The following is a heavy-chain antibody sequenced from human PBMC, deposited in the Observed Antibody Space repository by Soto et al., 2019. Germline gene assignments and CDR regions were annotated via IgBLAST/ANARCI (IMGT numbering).Heavy chain of an antibody. CDR1: GGSISSGDYY. Sequence: QVQLQESGPGLVKPSQTLSLTCTVSGGSISSGDYYWSWIRQPPGKGLEWIGYIYYSGSTYYNPSPXRXLTISVDTSKNQFSLKLTSVTAADTAVYYCARERPDGTRLDPWGQGTLVTVSS. D-gene: IGHD2-2*01. J-gene: IGHJ5*02. CDR2: IYYSGST. CDR3: ARERPDGTRLDP. V-gene: IGHV4-30-4*01.